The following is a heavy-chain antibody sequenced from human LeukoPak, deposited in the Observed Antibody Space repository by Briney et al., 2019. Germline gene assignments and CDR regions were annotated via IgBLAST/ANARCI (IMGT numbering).Heavy chain of an antibody. CDR1: GGSISSGDYY. CDR3: ARGAVIVSAPTFGP. V-gene: IGHV4-30-4*08. D-gene: IGHD2-2*01. Sequence: KSSETLSLTCTVYGGSISSGDYYWRWIRQPPGKVLEWNGCVCYSGSTYYNPSLKSRVTMTRDTSKNPFSLELSTVTAADTAVYYCARGAVIVSAPTFGPWGQGTLVTVSS. J-gene: IGHJ5*02. CDR2: VCYSGST.